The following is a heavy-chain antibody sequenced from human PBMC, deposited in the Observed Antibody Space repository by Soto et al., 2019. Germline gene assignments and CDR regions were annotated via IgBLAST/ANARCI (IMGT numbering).Heavy chain of an antibody. CDR2: ISANNGNT. CDR3: ARFVPSGEVRGVIPLDY. V-gene: IGHV1-18*01. D-gene: IGHD3-10*01. J-gene: IGHJ4*02. Sequence: ASVKVSCKASGYTFTSYGISWVRQAPGQGLEWMGWISANNGNTNYAQKLQGRDTMTTDTATSTAYMELRSLRSDDTAVYYCARFVPSGEVRGVIPLDYWGQGTLVTVSS. CDR1: GYTFTSYG.